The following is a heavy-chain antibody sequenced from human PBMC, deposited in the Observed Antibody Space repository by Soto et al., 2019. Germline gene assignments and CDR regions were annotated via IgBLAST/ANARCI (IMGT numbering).Heavy chain of an antibody. CDR2: VHDSGNT. D-gene: IGHD3-16*01. V-gene: IGHV4-59*01. CDR1: GDAISNYY. J-gene: IGHJ4*02. CDR3: ARGTRALIPSFFAY. Sequence: LSLTCSVSGDAISNYYWSWIRQTPGKGLEWIGCVHDSGNTDYNPSPKGRVTMSLHTSKSQFSLNLSSVTAADSATYYCARGTRALIPSFFAYWGQGIPVTVSS.